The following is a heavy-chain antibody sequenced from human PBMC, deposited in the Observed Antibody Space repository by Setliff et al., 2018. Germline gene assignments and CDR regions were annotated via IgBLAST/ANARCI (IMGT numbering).Heavy chain of an antibody. Sequence: SETLSLTCAVSGYSISSGYYWGWIRQPPGKGLEWIGSIYHSGSTYYNPSLKSRVTISVDTSKNQFSLKLSSVTAADTAVYYCARRGGLVFGNHHDAFDIWGQGTMVTVSS. J-gene: IGHJ3*02. D-gene: IGHD2-21*01. CDR3: ARRGGLVFGNHHDAFDI. CDR2: IYHSGST. V-gene: IGHV4-38-2*01. CDR1: GYSISSGYY.